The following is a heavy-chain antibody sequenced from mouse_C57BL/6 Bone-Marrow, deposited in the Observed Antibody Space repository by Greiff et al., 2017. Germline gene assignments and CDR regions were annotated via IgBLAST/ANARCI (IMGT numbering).Heavy chain of an antibody. CDR2: INPYNGGT. CDR1: RYTFTDYY. CDR3: ARDGSSPYYYAMDY. V-gene: IGHV1-19*01. D-gene: IGHD1-1*01. Sequence: EVQLQQSGPVLVKPGASVKMSCKASRYTFTDYYMNWVKQSHGKSLEWIGVINPYNGGTSYNQKFKGKATLTVDKSSSTAYMELNSLTSEDSAVYYCARDGSSPYYYAMDYWGQGTSVTVSS. J-gene: IGHJ4*01.